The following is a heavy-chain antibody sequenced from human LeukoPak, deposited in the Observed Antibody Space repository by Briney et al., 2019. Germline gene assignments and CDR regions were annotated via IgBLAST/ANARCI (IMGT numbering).Heavy chain of an antibody. CDR3: ARGAGYKWELQHYYCYYMDV. D-gene: IGHD1-26*01. J-gene: IGHJ6*03. CDR1: GYTFTSYG. Sequence: ASVKVSCKASGYTFTSYGISWVRQAPGQGLEWMGWISAYNGNTNYAQKLQGRVTMTTDTSTSTAYMELRSLRSDDTAVYYCARGAGYKWELQHYYCYYMDVWGKGTTVTVSS. CDR2: ISAYNGNT. V-gene: IGHV1-18*01.